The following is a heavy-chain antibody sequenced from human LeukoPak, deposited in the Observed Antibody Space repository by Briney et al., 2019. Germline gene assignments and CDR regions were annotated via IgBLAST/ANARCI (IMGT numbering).Heavy chain of an antibody. J-gene: IGHJ4*02. CDR3: ASAQYFESSGIIDY. Sequence: SETLSLTCTVSVGSINGYYWSWIRQPPGEGLEGIGYIYYSESTNYNPSLKSRVTISVDTSKNQFSLKLSSVTAADTAMYYCASAQYFESSGIIDYWGLGTLVTVSS. CDR2: IYYSEST. D-gene: IGHD3-22*01. CDR1: VGSINGYY. V-gene: IGHV4-59*01.